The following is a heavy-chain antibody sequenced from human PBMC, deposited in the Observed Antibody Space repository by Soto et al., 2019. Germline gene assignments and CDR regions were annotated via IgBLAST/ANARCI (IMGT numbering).Heavy chain of an antibody. CDR3: ARRDMLTGYVYFDY. D-gene: IGHD3-9*01. J-gene: IGHJ4*02. Sequence: XSLKISSQASGYTFTKYWVSWVLQMPGKGLEWMGIIYPDDSDTRYSPSFQGHVTISADKSIGTAYLQWSSLKASDSATYYCARRDMLTGYVYFDYWGQGTQVTVSS. V-gene: IGHV5-51*01. CDR1: GYTFTKYW. CDR2: IYPDDSDT.